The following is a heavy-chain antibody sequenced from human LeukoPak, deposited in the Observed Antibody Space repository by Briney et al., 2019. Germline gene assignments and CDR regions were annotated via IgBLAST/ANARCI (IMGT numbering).Heavy chain of an antibody. D-gene: IGHD2/OR15-2a*01. J-gene: IGHJ5*02. CDR3: ARARGLAILERGRFDP. CDR1: GGSISSYY. CDR2: IYYSDTT. Sequence: PSETLSLTCTVSGGSISSYYWSWIRQPPGKGLEWIGYIYYSDTTHYNPSLKGRVSMSADTSKNQFSLKLSSVTAADTAVYYCARARGLAILERGRFDPWGQGTLVTVSS. V-gene: IGHV4-59*01.